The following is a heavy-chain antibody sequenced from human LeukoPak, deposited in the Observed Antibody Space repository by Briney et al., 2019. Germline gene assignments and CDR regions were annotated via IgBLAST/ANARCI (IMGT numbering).Heavy chain of an antibody. V-gene: IGHV3-48*01. J-gene: IGHJ6*02. D-gene: IGHD6-19*01. CDR1: GFTFSSYS. Sequence: GGSLRLSCAASGFTFSSYSMNWVRQAPGKGLEWVSYISSSSSTIYYADSVKGRFTISRDNAKNSLYLQMNSLRAEDTAVYYCAKFMRQWLDYGMDVWGQGTTVTVSS. CDR2: ISSSSSTI. CDR3: AKFMRQWLDYGMDV.